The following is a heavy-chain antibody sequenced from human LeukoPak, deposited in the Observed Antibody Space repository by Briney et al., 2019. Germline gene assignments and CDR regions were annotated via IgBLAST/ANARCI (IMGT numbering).Heavy chain of an antibody. CDR2: IYPGDSDT. CDR3: ARQLNADTAMVTLDY. J-gene: IGHJ4*02. CDR1: GYSFTSYW. Sequence: GESLKISCKGSGYSFTSYWIGWVRQMPGKGLEWMGIIYPGDSDTRYSPSFQGQVTISADKSISTAYLQWSSLKASDTAMYYCARQLNADTAMVTLDYWGQGTLVTVSS. V-gene: IGHV5-51*01. D-gene: IGHD5-18*01.